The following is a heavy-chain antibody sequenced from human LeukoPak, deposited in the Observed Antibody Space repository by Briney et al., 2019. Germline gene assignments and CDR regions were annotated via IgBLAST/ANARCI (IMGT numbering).Heavy chain of an antibody. CDR3: ARRHRRNSASYGQFDY. V-gene: IGHV5-51*01. CDR1: GYSFTSYW. CDR2: IFPADSDT. J-gene: IGHJ4*02. Sequence: GESLKTSCKGSGYSFTSYWIGWVRQMPGKGLEWMGIIFPADSDTRYSPSFQGQITISADKSISTAYLQWSSLKASDTAMYYCARRHRRNSASYGQFDYWGQGTLVTVSS. D-gene: IGHD6-19*01.